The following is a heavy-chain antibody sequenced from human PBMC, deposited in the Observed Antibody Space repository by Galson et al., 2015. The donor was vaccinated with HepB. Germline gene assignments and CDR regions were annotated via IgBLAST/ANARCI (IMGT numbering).Heavy chain of an antibody. D-gene: IGHD6-13*01. V-gene: IGHV3-66*01. CDR3: ATGKKMAAAGTVFYNNFMDV. CDR2: IYSGGST. Sequence: SLRLSCAASGFTVSTNYMTWIRQAPGKGLEWVSVIYSGGSTYYADSVKGRFTISRDLSENTLYLQMDSLRVEDTAVYYCATGKKMAAAGTVFYNNFMDVWGQGTTVTVSS. J-gene: IGHJ6*02. CDR1: GFTVSTNY.